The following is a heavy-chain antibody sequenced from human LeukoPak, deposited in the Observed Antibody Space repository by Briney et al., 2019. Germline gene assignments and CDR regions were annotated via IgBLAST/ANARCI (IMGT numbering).Heavy chain of an antibody. Sequence: ASVKVSCKASGYTFTGYYMHWVRQAPGQGLEWMGWINPNGGGTNYAQKFQGRVTITADKSTSTAYMELSSLRSEDTAVYYCARDSGYDPITPYYYYMDVWGKGTTVTVSS. D-gene: IGHD5-12*01. CDR2: INPNGGGT. CDR3: ARDSGYDPITPYYYYMDV. CDR1: GYTFTGYY. V-gene: IGHV1-2*02. J-gene: IGHJ6*03.